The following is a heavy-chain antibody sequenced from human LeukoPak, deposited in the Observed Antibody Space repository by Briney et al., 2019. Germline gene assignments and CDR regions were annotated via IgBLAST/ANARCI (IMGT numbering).Heavy chain of an antibody. CDR2: INPNSGGT. V-gene: IGHV1-2*02. J-gene: IGHJ4*02. CDR1: GYTFTGYY. CDR3: ARDTIWFGGLYFDY. D-gene: IGHD3-10*01. Sequence: GASVKVSCKASGYTFTGYYMHWVRQAPGQGLEWMGWINPNSGGTNYAQKFQGRVTMTRDTSISTVYMELSSLRSEDTAVYYCARDTIWFGGLYFDYWGQGTLVTVSS.